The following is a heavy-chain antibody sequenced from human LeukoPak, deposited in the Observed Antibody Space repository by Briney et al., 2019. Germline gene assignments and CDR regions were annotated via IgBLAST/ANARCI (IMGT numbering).Heavy chain of an antibody. D-gene: IGHD3-9*01. CDR2: INPNSGGT. CDR3: ARDIYYDILTLYYYYGMDV. CDR1: GYTFTGYY. J-gene: IGHJ6*02. V-gene: IGHV1-2*02. Sequence: AAVKVSCSASGYTFTGYYMHWVRQAPGQGLELMGWINPNSGGTNYAQKFQGRVTMTRDTSISTAYMELSRLRSDDTDVYYCARDIYYDILTLYYYYGMDVWGQGTTVTVSS.